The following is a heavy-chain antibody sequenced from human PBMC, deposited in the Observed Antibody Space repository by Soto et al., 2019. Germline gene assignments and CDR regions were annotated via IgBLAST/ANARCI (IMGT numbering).Heavy chain of an antibody. V-gene: IGHV4-4*02. CDR2: IYHSGTT. J-gene: IGHJ5*02. Sequence: QVHLRQSGPGLVKPSGTLSLTCAVSGDSISSSHWWTWVRQPPGKGLEWIGEIYHSGTTKYNPSLISRFTISVDKSTTLFSLELSSVTAADTAVYYCATLPPRIVVNVLPIPTWGQGILVSVSS. CDR3: ATLPPRIVVNVLPIPT. CDR1: GDSISSSHW. D-gene: IGHD2-21*01.